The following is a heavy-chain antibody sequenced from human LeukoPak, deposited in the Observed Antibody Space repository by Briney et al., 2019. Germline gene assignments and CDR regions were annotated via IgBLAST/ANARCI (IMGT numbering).Heavy chain of an antibody. J-gene: IGHJ5*02. CDR2: IYFSGST. D-gene: IGHD3-16*01. Sequence: SQTLSLTCTVSGGSISSGGYYWSWIRQHPGKGLEWIGYIYFSGSTYYNPSLKSRVTISLDTSKNQFSLKLRSVTAADTAVYYCASQGDDKWFDPWGQGTLVTVSS. CDR1: GGSISSGGYY. CDR3: ASQGDDKWFDP. V-gene: IGHV4-31*03.